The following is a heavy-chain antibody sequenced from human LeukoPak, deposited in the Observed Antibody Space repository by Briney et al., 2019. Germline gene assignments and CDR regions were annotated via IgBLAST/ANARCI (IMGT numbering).Heavy chain of an antibody. V-gene: IGHV3-11*01. Sequence: GGSLRLSCAASGFIFSDYYMNWIRQAPGKGLEWVSHINGGGTTKYYTDSVRGRFTLSRDNAKNTLYLQMNNLRAEDTAVYYCTRGVFSDVWGTGTTVTVSS. J-gene: IGHJ6*04. CDR1: GFIFSDYY. CDR3: TRGVFSDV. CDR2: INGGGTTK.